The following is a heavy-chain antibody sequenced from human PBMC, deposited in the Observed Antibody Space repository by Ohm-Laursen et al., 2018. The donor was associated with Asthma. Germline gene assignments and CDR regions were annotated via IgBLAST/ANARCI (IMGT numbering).Heavy chain of an antibody. V-gene: IGHV2-5*01. D-gene: IGHD3-9*01. CDR2: IYWNDDK. Sequence: TQTLTLTCTFSGFSLSTSGVGVGWIRQPPGKALEWLALIYWNDDKRYSPSLKSRLTITKDTSKNQVVLTMTNMDPVDTATYYCARLYYDILTGYYHFDYWGQGTLVTVSS. J-gene: IGHJ4*02. CDR3: ARLYYDILTGYYHFDY. CDR1: GFSLSTSGVG.